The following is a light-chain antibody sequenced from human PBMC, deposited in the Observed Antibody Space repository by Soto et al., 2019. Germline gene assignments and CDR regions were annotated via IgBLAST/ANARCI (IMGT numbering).Light chain of an antibody. CDR2: DVS. Sequence: QSALTQPASVSGSPGQSITISCTGTSSDVGGYNYVSWYQHHPGNAPKLLIYDVSTRPSGVSNRFSGSKSGNTASLTISGRQAEDEADYYCSSYTRSSTRVFGTETKLTVL. J-gene: IGLJ1*01. V-gene: IGLV2-14*03. CDR1: SSDVGGYNY. CDR3: SSYTRSSTRV.